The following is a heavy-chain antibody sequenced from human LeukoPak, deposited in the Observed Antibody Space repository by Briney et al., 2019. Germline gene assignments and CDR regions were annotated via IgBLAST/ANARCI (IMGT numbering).Heavy chain of an antibody. Sequence: PSETLSLTCTVSGGSISSYYWSWIRQPPGKGLEWIGYIYYTGSTNYNPSLKSRVTISVDTSKNQFSLKLSSVTAADTAVYYCARGRGGMAHGYWGQGTLVTVSS. J-gene: IGHJ4*02. CDR3: ARGRGGMAHGY. CDR2: IYYTGST. D-gene: IGHD2-15*01. V-gene: IGHV4-59*01. CDR1: GGSISSYY.